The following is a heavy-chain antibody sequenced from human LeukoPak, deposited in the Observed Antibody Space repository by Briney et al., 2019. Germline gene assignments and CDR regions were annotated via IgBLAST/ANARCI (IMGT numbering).Heavy chain of an antibody. J-gene: IGHJ4*02. CDR2: ISGSGGST. CDR3: AKDWGSNYGYFDY. Sequence: GGSLRLSCAASGFTFSSYAMSWVRQAPGKGLEWVSAISGSGGSTYYADSVKGRFTISRDNSKNSLYLQMNSLRTEDTALYYCAKDWGSNYGYFDYWGQGTLVTVSS. V-gene: IGHV3-23*01. D-gene: IGHD3-10*01. CDR1: GFTFSSYA.